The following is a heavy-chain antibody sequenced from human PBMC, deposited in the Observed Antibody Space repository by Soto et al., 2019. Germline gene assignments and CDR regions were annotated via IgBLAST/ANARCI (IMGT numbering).Heavy chain of an antibody. CDR1: GFTFSSYA. CDR2: ISGAGGST. J-gene: IGHJ4*02. D-gene: IGHD3-22*01. Sequence: GGSLRLSCAASGFTFSSYAMSWVRQAPGKGLEWVSTISGAGGSTYYPDSVKGRFTISRDNSKNTVYLQMNSLRAEDAAVYYCAKEMTSGYYLFDYWGQGTLVTVSS. CDR3: AKEMTSGYYLFDY. V-gene: IGHV3-23*01.